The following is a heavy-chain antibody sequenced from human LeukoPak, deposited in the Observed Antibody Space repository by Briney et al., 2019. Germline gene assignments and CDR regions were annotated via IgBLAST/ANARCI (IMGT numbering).Heavy chain of an antibody. CDR1: GGSFSGYY. CDR2: INHSGST. D-gene: IGHD6-19*01. CDR3: ARGVQQWLVRGDY. Sequence: PSETLSLTCAVYGGSFSGYYWSWIRQPPGKGLEWIGEINHSGSTNYNPSLKSRVTISVDTSKNQFSLKLSSVTAADTAVYYCARGVQQWLVRGDYWGQGTLVTVSS. J-gene: IGHJ4*02. V-gene: IGHV4-34*01.